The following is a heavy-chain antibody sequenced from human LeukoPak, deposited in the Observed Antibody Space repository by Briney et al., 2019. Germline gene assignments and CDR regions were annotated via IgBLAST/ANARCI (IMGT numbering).Heavy chain of an antibody. Sequence: SQTLSLTCTVPGDSISSGDYYWSWIRQPAGKGLEWIGRISSSGSTNYNPSLKSRVTISVDTSKNQFSLKLSSVTAADTAVYFCARGPYSYDSSGAFDIWGQGTMVTVSS. CDR1: GDSISSGDYY. J-gene: IGHJ3*02. D-gene: IGHD3-22*01. CDR2: ISSSGST. CDR3: ARGPYSYDSSGAFDI. V-gene: IGHV4-61*02.